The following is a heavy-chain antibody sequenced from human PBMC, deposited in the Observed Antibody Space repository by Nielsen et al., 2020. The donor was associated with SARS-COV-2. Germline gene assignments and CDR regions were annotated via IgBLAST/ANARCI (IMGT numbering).Heavy chain of an antibody. CDR2: ISSKSTYK. J-gene: IGHJ4*02. CDR3: VRGLQVPNGLAHR. CDR1: GFIFSSYS. D-gene: IGHD3-16*01. Sequence: GESLKISCATSGFIFSSYSINWVRQAPGKGLEWVSSISSKSTYKYYADSVKGRFTISRDNAKNTLYLQMNSLRAEDTAVYYCVRGLQVPNGLAHRWGQGTLVTVSS. V-gene: IGHV3-21*06.